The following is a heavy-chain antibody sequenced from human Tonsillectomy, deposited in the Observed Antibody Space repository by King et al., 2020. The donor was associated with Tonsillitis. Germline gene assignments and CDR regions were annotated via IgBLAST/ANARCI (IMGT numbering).Heavy chain of an antibody. CDR3: ARGGRIAARQPHRVDY. D-gene: IGHD6-6*01. CDR2: INPSGGST. Sequence: VQLVESGAEVKKPGASVKVSCKASGYTFTSYYMHWVRQAPGQGLEWMGIINPSGGSTSYAQKFQGRVTMTRDTSTSTVYMELSSLRSEATAVYYCARGGRIAARQPHRVDYWGQGTLVTVSS. CDR1: GYTFTSYY. V-gene: IGHV1-46*01. J-gene: IGHJ4*02.